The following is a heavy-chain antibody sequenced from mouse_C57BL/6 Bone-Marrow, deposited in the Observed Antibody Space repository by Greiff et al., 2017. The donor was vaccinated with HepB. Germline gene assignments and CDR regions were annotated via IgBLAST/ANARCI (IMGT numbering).Heavy chain of an antibody. V-gene: IGHV1-64*01. D-gene: IGHD1-1*02. CDR2: IHPNSGST. CDR1: GYTFTSYW. Sequence: VQLQQPGAELVKPGASVKLSCKASGYTFTSYWMHWVKQRPGQGLEWIGMIHPNSGSTNYKEKFKSKATLTVDNSSSTAYMQLSSLTSEDSAVYYCARERWYFDYWGQGTTLTVSS. J-gene: IGHJ2*01. CDR3: ARERWYFDY.